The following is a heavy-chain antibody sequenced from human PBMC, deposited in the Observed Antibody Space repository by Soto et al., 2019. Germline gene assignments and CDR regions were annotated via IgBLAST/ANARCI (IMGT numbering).Heavy chain of an antibody. Sequence: SETLSLTCAVSGYSISSGYYWGWIRQPPGKGLEWIGYIYYSGSTYYNPSLKSRATISVDTSKNQFSLKLSSVTAADTAVYYCARGSRFGEYWGQGTLVTVSS. J-gene: IGHJ4*02. CDR3: ARGSRFGEY. CDR2: IYYSGST. D-gene: IGHD3-10*01. V-gene: IGHV4-38-2*01. CDR1: GYSISSGYY.